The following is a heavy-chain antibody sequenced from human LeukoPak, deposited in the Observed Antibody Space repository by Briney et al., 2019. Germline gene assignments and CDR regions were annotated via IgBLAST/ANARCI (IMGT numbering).Heavy chain of an antibody. CDR2: ISYDGGIK. J-gene: IGHJ3*01. CDR3: ARDVA. Sequence: GGSLRLSCAASVFTFSRYGIHWVLQAPGKGLEWVAVISYDGGIKYYADSVKGRFTISRDNSKNTLYLEMNSLGAEDTAVYYCARDVAWGQGTMVTVSS. D-gene: IGHD2-15*01. V-gene: IGHV3-30*03. CDR1: VFTFSRYG.